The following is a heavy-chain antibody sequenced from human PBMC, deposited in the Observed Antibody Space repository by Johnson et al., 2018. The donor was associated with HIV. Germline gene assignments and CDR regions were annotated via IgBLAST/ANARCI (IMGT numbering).Heavy chain of an antibody. CDR1: GFTFSSYA. V-gene: IGHV3-30*04. D-gene: IGHD5/OR15-5a*01. CDR3: AREGDGNIVSNGAFDI. J-gene: IGHJ3*02. Sequence: QVQLVESGGGVVQPGRSLRLSCAASGFTFSSYAMHWVRQAPGKGLEWVAVISYDGSNKYYADSVKGRFTISRDNSKNTLYLQMNSLRAEDTAVYYCAREGDGNIVSNGAFDIWGQGTMVTVSS. CDR2: ISYDGSNK.